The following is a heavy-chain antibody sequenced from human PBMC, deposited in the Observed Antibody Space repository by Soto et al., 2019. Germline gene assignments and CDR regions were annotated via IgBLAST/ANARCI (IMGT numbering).Heavy chain of an antibody. CDR3: ARDNLFPPGQRDPNTHYYYYGMDV. J-gene: IGHJ6*02. CDR1: GESISSSSYY. CDR2: IYHSGRT. V-gene: IGHV4-39*07. D-gene: IGHD2-21*01. Sequence: SETLSLTCIVSGESISSSSYYWGWLRQPPGKGLEWIGIIYHSGRTNYNPSLKSRVTISVDTSKNQFSLKLSSVTAADTAVYYCARDNLFPPGQRDPNTHYYYYGMDVWGQGTTVTVSS.